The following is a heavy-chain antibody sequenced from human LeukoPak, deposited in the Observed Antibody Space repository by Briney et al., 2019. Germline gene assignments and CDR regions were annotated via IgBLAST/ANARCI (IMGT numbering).Heavy chain of an antibody. J-gene: IGHJ6*02. D-gene: IGHD3-3*01. Sequence: SVKVSCKASGGTFSSYAISWVRQAPGQGLEWMGGIIPIFGTANYAQKFQGRVTITADESTSTAYMELSSLRSEDTAVYYCARAVRFLEWLPNPPYYYYGMGVWGQGTTVTVSS. CDR1: GGTFSSYA. V-gene: IGHV1-69*13. CDR3: ARAVRFLEWLPNPPYYYYGMGV. CDR2: IIPIFGTA.